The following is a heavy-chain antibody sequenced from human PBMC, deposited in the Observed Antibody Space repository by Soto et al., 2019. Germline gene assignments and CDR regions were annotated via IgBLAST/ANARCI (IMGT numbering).Heavy chain of an antibody. Sequence: QVQLVQSGAELKKTGSSVKVSCRASGDTFSSYAVNWVRQAPGRCLEWRGRIITVLGTTDYAQNFKGRLTITAEKSTKTVYMELSSLRSEDTAVYYCARRRYCGYDCYHKHYYGMDVWGQGTTVTVAS. V-gene: IGHV1-69*08. CDR2: IITVLGTT. CDR1: GDTFSSYA. D-gene: IGHD2-21*01. J-gene: IGHJ6*02. CDR3: ARRRYCGYDCYHKHYYGMDV.